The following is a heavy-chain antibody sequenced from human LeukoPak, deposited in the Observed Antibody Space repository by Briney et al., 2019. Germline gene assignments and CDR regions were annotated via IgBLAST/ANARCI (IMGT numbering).Heavy chain of an antibody. J-gene: IGHJ6*04. CDR1: GFTFSTYG. V-gene: IGHV3-23*01. CDR3: AELGITMIGGV. Sequence: GGTLRLSCAASGFTFSTYGMSWVRQAPGKGLEWVSAISGSGGSTYYADSVEGRFTISRDNSKNTLYLQMNSLRAEDTAVYYCAELGITMIGGVWGKGTTVTISS. CDR2: ISGSGGST. D-gene: IGHD3-10*02.